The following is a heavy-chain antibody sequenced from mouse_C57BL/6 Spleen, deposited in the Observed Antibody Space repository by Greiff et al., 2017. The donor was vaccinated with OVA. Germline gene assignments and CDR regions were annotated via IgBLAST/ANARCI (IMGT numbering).Heavy chain of an antibody. CDR2: IHPNSGST. CDR3: ASIYYDYDRVFDY. CDR1: GYTFTSYW. V-gene: IGHV1-64*01. Sequence: QVQLKQPGAELVKPGASVKLSCKASGYTFTSYWMHWVKQRPGQGLEWIGMIHPNSGSTNYNEKFKSKATLTVDKSSSTAYMQLSSLTSEDSAVYYCASIYYDYDRVFDYWGQGTTLTVSS. D-gene: IGHD2-4*01. J-gene: IGHJ2*01.